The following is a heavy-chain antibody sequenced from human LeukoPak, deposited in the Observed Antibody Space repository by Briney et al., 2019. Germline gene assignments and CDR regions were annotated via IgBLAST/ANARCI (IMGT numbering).Heavy chain of an antibody. Sequence: GGSLRLSCAASGFTFSSYAMHWVRQAPGKGLEYVSAISSNGGSTYYANSVKGRFTISRDNSKNTLYLQMGSLRAEDMAVYYCARVGGSYFDYWGQGTLVTVSS. D-gene: IGHD1-26*01. CDR2: ISSNGGST. CDR3: ARVGGSYFDY. V-gene: IGHV3-64*01. CDR1: GFTFSSYA. J-gene: IGHJ4*02.